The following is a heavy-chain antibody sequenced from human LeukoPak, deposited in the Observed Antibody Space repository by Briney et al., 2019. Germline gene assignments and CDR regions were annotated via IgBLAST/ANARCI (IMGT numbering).Heavy chain of an antibody. CDR2: ISSSSSYI. J-gene: IGHJ6*02. V-gene: IGHV3-21*01. Sequence: GGSLRLSCAASGFTFSSYAVSWVRQAPGKGLEWVSSISSSSSYIYYADSVKGRFTISRDNAKNSLYLQMNSLRAEDTAVYYCAREGIAVAGPVMGGMDVWGQGTTVTVSS. D-gene: IGHD6-19*01. CDR3: AREGIAVAGPVMGGMDV. CDR1: GFTFSSYA.